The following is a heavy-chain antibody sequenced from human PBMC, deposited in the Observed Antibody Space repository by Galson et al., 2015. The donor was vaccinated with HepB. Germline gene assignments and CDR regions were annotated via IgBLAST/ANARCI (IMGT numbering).Heavy chain of an antibody. CDR2: ISGSGGST. CDR3: AKTSLYYVSFGYAFDI. CDR1: GFTFSSYA. D-gene: IGHD3-10*02. V-gene: IGHV3-23*01. Sequence: SLRLSCAASGFTFSSYAMSWVRQAPGKGLEWVSAISGSGGSTYYADSVKGRFTISRDNSKNTLYLQMNSLRAEDTAVYYCAKTSLYYVSFGYAFDIWGQGTMVTVSS. J-gene: IGHJ3*02.